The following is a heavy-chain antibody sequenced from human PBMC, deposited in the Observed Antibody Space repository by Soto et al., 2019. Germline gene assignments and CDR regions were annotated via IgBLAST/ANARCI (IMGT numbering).Heavy chain of an antibody. D-gene: IGHD2-15*01. CDR2: ISHSGST. J-gene: IGHJ4*02. CDR3: ARGGCSGGSCYLELDY. CDR1: SGDSISTYY. Sequence: PSETLSLTCTVSSGDSISTYYWSWIRQSPGKGLEWIGYISHSGSTNYNPSLKSRVTISVDTSKNQFSLKLSSVTAADTAVYYCARGGCSGGSCYLELDYWGQGALVTVSS. V-gene: IGHV4-59*12.